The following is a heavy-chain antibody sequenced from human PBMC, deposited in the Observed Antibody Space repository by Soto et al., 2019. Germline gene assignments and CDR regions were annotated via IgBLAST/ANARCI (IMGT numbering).Heavy chain of an antibody. CDR3: AGDQAAAVDYCYGMDV. Sequence: QVQLVQSGAEVKKPGSSVKVSCKASGGTFSSYTISWVRQAPGQGREWMGRIIPILGMANYAQKFQGRVTMSAVKSTCAAYREPRRLSAEDTAVYDCAGDQAAAVDYCYGMDVWGQGTTVTVSS. D-gene: IGHD6-13*01. V-gene: IGHV1-69*08. CDR2: IIPILGMA. CDR1: GGTFSSYT. J-gene: IGHJ6*02.